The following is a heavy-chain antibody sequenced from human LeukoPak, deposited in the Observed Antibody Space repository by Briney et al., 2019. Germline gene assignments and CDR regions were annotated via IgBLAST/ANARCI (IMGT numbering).Heavy chain of an antibody. CDR1: GGTFSSYA. CDR2: IIPIFGKA. CDR3: ASPGYSYYYDSSEFDAFDI. D-gene: IGHD3-22*01. J-gene: IGHJ3*02. V-gene: IGHV1-69*05. Sequence: ASVKVSCKASGGTFSSYAISWVRQAPGQGLEWMGRIIPIFGKANYAQKFQGRVTITTDESTSTAYMELSSLRSEDTAVYYCASPGYSYYYDSSEFDAFDIWGQGTMVTVSS.